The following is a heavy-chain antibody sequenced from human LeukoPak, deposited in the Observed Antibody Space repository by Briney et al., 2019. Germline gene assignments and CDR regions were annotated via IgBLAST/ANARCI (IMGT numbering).Heavy chain of an antibody. CDR3: ARRGNFRRYYFDY. V-gene: IGHV4-34*01. J-gene: IGHJ4*02. Sequence: GTLRLSCAASGFTFSSYGMSWIRQPPGKGLEWIGEINHSGSTNYNPSLKSRVTISVDTSKNQFSLKLSSVTAADTAVYYCARRGNFRRYYFDYWGQGTLVAVSS. CDR2: INHSGST. CDR1: GFTFSSYG.